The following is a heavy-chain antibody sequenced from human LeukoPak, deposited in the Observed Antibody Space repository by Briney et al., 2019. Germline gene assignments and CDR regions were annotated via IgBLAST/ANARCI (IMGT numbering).Heavy chain of an antibody. CDR2: LNQDGRDK. J-gene: IGHJ4*02. V-gene: IGHV3-7*01. CDR3: ARDACASGWGCRH. Sequence: GGSLRLSCAASGFAFSTSWMSWVRQAPGKGLEWVSNLNQDGRDKYYVDSVKGRFTISRDNAKNSLYLQMNSLRAEDTAVYDCARDACASGWGCRHWRQGTVVSVFS. CDR1: GFAFSTSW. D-gene: IGHD6-19*01.